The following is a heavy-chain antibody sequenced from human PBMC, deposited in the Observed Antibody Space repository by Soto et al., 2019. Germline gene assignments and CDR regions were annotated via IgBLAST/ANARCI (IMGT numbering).Heavy chain of an antibody. CDR3: ARDWSAMVNTDYYYYSGMDV. CDR1: GCAFSSYV. CDR2: IWYDGSNK. D-gene: IGHD5-18*01. J-gene: IGHJ6*01. V-gene: IGHV3-33*01. Sequence: PGASVTLSRAASGCAFSSYVMHWVRHAPGKGLEGVAVIWYDGSNKYYADSVKGRFTISRDNSKNTLYLQMNSLRAEDTAVYYCARDWSAMVNTDYYYYSGMDVCGEGTTVTVS.